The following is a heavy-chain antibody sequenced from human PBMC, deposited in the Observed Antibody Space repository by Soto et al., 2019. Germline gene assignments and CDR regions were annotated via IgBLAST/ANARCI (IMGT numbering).Heavy chain of an antibody. Sequence: GGSLRLSCAASGFTFNTYWMNWVRQAPGKGLQWVANIKEDGSEKYYVDSVKGRFTISRDNAKNSLFLQMNSLRGEDTAFYYCTKESAGYSSGWHSFDVWGQGTTVTVSS. J-gene: IGHJ6*02. V-gene: IGHV3-7*03. D-gene: IGHD6-19*01. CDR1: GFTFNTYW. CDR3: TKESAGYSSGWHSFDV. CDR2: IKEDGSEK.